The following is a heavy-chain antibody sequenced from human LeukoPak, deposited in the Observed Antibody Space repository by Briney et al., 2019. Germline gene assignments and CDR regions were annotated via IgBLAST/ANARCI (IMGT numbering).Heavy chain of an antibody. CDR3: ARVQKGGYYDSSGYTDY. D-gene: IGHD3-22*01. J-gene: IGHJ4*02. Sequence: SETLSLTCTVSGYSISSGYYWGWIRQPPGKGLEWIGSIYHSGRTFYNPSLKSRVTTSVDTSKNQFSLKLSSVTAADTAVYYCARVQKGGYYDSSGYTDYWGQGTLVTVSS. V-gene: IGHV4-38-2*02. CDR2: IYHSGRT. CDR1: GYSISSGYY.